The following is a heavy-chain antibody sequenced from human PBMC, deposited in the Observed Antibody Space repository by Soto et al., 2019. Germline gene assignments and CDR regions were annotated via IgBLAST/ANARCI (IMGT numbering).Heavy chain of an antibody. V-gene: IGHV4-59*01. D-gene: IGHD4-17*01. Sequence: SETLSLTCSVSGGSINSFYWSWIRQRPGKGLEFVGFIHYSGRTNYNPSLKSRVTISLDTSTNQFSLKLSSVTAADTAVYHCARATSVTNLGFYSWGQGTLVTVSS. CDR2: IHYSGRT. CDR3: ARATSVTNLGFYS. CDR1: GGSINSFY. J-gene: IGHJ4*02.